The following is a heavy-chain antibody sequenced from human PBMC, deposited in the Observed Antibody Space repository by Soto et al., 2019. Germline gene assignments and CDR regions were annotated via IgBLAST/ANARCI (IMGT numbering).Heavy chain of an antibody. J-gene: IGHJ4*02. D-gene: IGHD2-21*02. CDR1: EFTFRSYW. CDR2: IKPDGSAT. CDR3: ARAGYCGPGCYYYFDY. Sequence: EVQLVESGGGLVQPGGSLRLSCAVSEFTFRSYWMNWVRLIPGKGLEWVAYIKPDGSATYYVDSVKGRFTISRDNAKNSLYLQMNSLRVEDTSVYYCARAGYCGPGCYYYFDYWGQGTLVTVSS. V-gene: IGHV3-7*01.